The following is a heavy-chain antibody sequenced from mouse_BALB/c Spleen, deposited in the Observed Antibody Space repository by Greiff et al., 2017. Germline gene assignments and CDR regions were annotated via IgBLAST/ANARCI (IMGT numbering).Heavy chain of an antibody. Sequence: VQLQQSGAELVRPGVSVKISCKGSGYTFTDYAMHWVKQSHAKSLEWIGVISTYYGDASYNQKFKGKATMTVDKSSSTAYMELARLTSEDSAIYYCAKDDGNLAWFAYWGQGTLVTVSA. J-gene: IGHJ3*01. D-gene: IGHD2-1*01. CDR2: ISTYYGDA. CDR1: GYTFTDYA. CDR3: AKDDGNLAWFAY. V-gene: IGHV1S137*01.